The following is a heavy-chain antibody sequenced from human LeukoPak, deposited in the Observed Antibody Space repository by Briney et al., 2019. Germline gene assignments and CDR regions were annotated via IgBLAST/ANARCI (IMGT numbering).Heavy chain of an antibody. D-gene: IGHD6-19*01. J-gene: IGHJ4*02. V-gene: IGHV4-38-2*01. CDR1: GYSISGGYY. CDR3: ARVGGVAGTSYYFDY. CDR2: IYHSGST. Sequence: PSETLSLTCAVSGYSISGGYYWGWIRQPPGKGLEWIGTIYHSGSTYYNPSLKSRVTISVNTSKNQFSLKLNSVTAADTAVYYCARVGGVAGTSYYFDYWGQGTLVTVSS.